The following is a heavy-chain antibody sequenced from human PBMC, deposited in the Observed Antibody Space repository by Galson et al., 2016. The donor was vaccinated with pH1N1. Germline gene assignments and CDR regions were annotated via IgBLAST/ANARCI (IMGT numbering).Heavy chain of an antibody. Sequence: LRLSCAASGVTVSNNYISWVRQAPGKGLEWVSCIYSGGDTYYADSVKGRFTVSRDSSKNTVYLQMNSLRAEDTAVYYCARDTGAWGQGTLVTVSS. J-gene: IGHJ5*02. CDR1: GVTVSNNY. CDR2: IYSGGDT. D-gene: IGHD7-27*01. CDR3: ARDTGA. V-gene: IGHV3-53*01.